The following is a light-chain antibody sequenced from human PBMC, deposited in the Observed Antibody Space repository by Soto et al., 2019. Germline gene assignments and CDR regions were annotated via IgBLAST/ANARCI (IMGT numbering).Light chain of an antibody. CDR2: GAS. V-gene: IGKV3-15*01. CDR3: QQYGTWWT. Sequence: EIVMTQSPATLSVSPGERATLSCRASQSVNSNLAWYQQKPRQDPRLLIFGASTRGTGIPARFSGSGSGTEFTLTISSLQSEDFAVYYCQQYGTWWTFGQGTKVEIK. CDR1: QSVNSN. J-gene: IGKJ1*01.